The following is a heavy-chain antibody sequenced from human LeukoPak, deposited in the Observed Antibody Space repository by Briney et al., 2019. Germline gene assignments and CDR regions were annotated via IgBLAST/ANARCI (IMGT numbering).Heavy chain of an antibody. CDR1: GFPLSSYS. Sequence: GGSLSLPWPPSGFPLSSYSLAWVRRAPGKGLEGVSGISWNSGSIGYADSVKGRFTISRDNAKNSLYLQMNSLRAEDTALYYCAKDDTAMATYYFDYWGQGTLVTVSS. D-gene: IGHD5-18*01. V-gene: IGHV3-9*01. J-gene: IGHJ4*02. CDR3: AKDDTAMATYYFDY. CDR2: ISWNSGSI.